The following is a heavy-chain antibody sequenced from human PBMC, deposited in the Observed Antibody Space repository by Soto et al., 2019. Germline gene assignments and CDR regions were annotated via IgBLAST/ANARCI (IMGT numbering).Heavy chain of an antibody. CDR2: ISFDGTNK. D-gene: IGHD3-22*01. CDR1: KFTFASYV. CDR3: AREMIPMIMGGMSAMDV. Sequence: QVQLVESGGGVVQPERSQRLSCTASKFTFASYVMHWVRQAPGEGLEWVAVISFDGTNKYYADSVKGRFNISRDNSKNKMYLQMNSLRPEDTAVYYCAREMIPMIMGGMSAMDVWGQGTTVTVS. V-gene: IGHV3-30*04. J-gene: IGHJ6*02.